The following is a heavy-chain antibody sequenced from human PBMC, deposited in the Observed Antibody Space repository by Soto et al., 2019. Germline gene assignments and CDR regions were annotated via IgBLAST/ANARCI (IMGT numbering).Heavy chain of an antibody. Sequence: PGGSLRLSCAASGFSFSAYALHWVRQAPGRGLEWVAVISYEGSLKNYADSVKGRFTISRDNSKNTLYLQMNSLRREDTAVYYCANGPRQNSNGWIYFDNLGQGLRVTVSS. V-gene: IGHV3-30*04. D-gene: IGHD4-4*01. CDR1: GFSFSAYA. CDR3: ANGPRQNSNGWIYFDN. J-gene: IGHJ4*02. CDR2: ISYEGSLK.